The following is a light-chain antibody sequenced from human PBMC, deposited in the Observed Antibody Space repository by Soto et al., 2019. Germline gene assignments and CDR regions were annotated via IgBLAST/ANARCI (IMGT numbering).Light chain of an antibody. V-gene: IGKV1-39*01. CDR1: QSISSY. CDR2: AAS. CDR3: QQYYSYPRGT. J-gene: IGKJ1*01. Sequence: DFQMTQSPSSLSASVGDRVTITCRASQSISSYLNWYQQKPGKAPKLLIYAASTLQSGAPSRFSGSGSGTDFTLTISCLQSEDFATYYCQQYYSYPRGTFGQGTKVDIK.